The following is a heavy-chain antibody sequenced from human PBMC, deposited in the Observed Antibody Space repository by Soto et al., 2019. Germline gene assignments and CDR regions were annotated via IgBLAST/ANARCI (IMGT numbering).Heavy chain of an antibody. V-gene: IGHV1-2*04. CDR2: INPNSGGT. Sequence: ASVKVSCKASGYTFTGYYMHWVRQAPGQGLEWMGWINPNSGGTNYAQKFQGWVTMTRDTSISTAYMELSRLRSDDTAVYYCAREHRLYYDFWSGIPYYFDYWGQGTLVTVSS. J-gene: IGHJ4*02. CDR3: AREHRLYYDFWSGIPYYFDY. CDR1: GYTFTGYY. D-gene: IGHD3-3*01.